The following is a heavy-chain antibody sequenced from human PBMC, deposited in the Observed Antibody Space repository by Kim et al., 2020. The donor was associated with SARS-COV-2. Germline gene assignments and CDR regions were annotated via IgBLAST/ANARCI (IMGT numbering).Heavy chain of an antibody. V-gene: IGHV3-21*01. CDR1: GFTFSSYS. D-gene: IGHD6-19*01. CDR3: ARDTIAVAGPREYYYYYGMDV. J-gene: IGHJ6*02. CDR2: ISSSSSYI. Sequence: GGSLRLSCAASGFTFSSYSMNWVRQAPGKGLEWVSSISSSSSYIYYADSVKGRFTISRDNAKNSLYLQMNSLRAEDTAVYYCARDTIAVAGPREYYYYYGMDVWGQGTTVTVSS.